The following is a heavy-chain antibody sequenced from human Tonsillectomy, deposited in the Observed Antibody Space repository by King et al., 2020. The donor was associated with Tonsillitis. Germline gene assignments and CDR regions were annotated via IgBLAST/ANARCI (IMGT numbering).Heavy chain of an antibody. Sequence: VQLVESGGGLVQPGGSLRLSCSASGFTFSSYAMHWVRQAPGKGLEYVSAISSNGGSTYYADSVKGRFTISRDNSKNTLYLQMSSLRAEDTAVYYCVKWVNYYDRSGYPGPEYWGQGTLVTVSS. CDR3: VKWVNYYDRSGYPGPEY. V-gene: IGHV3-64D*06. CDR1: GFTFSSYA. D-gene: IGHD3-22*01. CDR2: ISSNGGST. J-gene: IGHJ4*02.